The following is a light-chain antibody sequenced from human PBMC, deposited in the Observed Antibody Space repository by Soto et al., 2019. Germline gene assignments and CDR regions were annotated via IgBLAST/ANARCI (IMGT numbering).Light chain of an antibody. Sequence: EIVLTQSPGTLSLSPGDRATLSCRASQSVTSNYLAWYQQKPGQAPRLLLYGASRRAIGIPDRFSGSGSGTDFTLTISRLETEDFAVYYCQQYATSPPLTFGGGTKVEIK. CDR1: QSVTSNY. CDR3: QQYATSPPLT. J-gene: IGKJ4*01. CDR2: GAS. V-gene: IGKV3-20*01.